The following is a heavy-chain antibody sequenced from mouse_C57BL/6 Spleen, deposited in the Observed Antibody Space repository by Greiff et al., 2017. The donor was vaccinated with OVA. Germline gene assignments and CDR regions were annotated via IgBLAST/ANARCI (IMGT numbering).Heavy chain of an antibody. CDR2: INPGSGGT. D-gene: IGHD1-1*01. CDR1: GYAFTNYL. Sequence: VQRVESGAELVRPGTSVKVSCKASGYAFTNYLIEWVKQRPGQGLEWIGVINPGSGGTNYNEKFKGKATLTADKSSSTAYMQLSSLTSEDSAVYFCARDYYGSSYLYYFDYWGQGTTLTVSS. J-gene: IGHJ2*01. CDR3: ARDYYGSSYLYYFDY. V-gene: IGHV1-54*01.